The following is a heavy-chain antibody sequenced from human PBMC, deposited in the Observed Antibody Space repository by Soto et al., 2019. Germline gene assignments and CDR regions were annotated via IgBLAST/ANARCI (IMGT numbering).Heavy chain of an antibody. CDR2: IWYDGRNT. Sequence: QVQLVESGGGVVQPGRSLRLSCAASGFTFSSYGMHWVRQAPGKGLEWVAVIWYDGRNTYYADSVKGRFTISRDNSKNTLYLHMNSLRSEDTAVYYCARTAYYYDSSGYYVDCCGHGTVVTVSS. D-gene: IGHD3-22*01. V-gene: IGHV3-33*01. CDR1: GFTFSSYG. CDR3: ARTAYYYDSSGYYVDC. J-gene: IGHJ4*01.